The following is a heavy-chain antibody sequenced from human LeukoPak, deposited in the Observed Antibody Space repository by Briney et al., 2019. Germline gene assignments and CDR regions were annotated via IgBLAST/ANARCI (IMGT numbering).Heavy chain of an antibody. CDR1: GYTFTGYY. Sequence: ASVKVSCKASGYTFTGYYMHWVRQAPGQGLEWMGWINPNSGGANYAQKFQGRVTMTRDTSISTAYMELSRLRSDDTAVYYCARAGRGVWFGEKNWFDPWGQGTLVTVSS. D-gene: IGHD3-10*01. CDR3: ARAGRGVWFGEKNWFDP. V-gene: IGHV1-2*02. CDR2: INPNSGGA. J-gene: IGHJ5*02.